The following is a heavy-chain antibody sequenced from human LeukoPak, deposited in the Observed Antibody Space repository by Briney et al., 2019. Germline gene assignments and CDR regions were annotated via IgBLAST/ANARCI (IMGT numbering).Heavy chain of an antibody. D-gene: IGHD3-22*01. Sequence: MTSETLSLTCAVYGGSFSGYYWSWIRQPPGKGLEWIGEINHSGSTNYNPSLKSRVTISVDTSKNQFSLKLSSVTAADTAVYYCARDGYYYDGSDSWGRSLVLFPFDYWGQGTLVTVSS. CDR2: INHSGST. CDR3: ARDGYYYDGSDSWGRSLVLFPFDY. J-gene: IGHJ4*02. V-gene: IGHV4-34*01. CDR1: GGSFSGYY.